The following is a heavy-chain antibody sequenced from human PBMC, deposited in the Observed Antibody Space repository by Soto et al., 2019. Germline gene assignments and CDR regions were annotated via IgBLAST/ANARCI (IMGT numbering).Heavy chain of an antibody. CDR2: IYYSGST. J-gene: IGHJ4*02. CDR3: ARVGYSYGVNFDY. Sequence: SETLSLTCTVSGGSISSYYWSWIRQPPGKGLEWIGYIYYSGSTNYNPSLKSRVTISVDTSKNQFSLKLSSVTAADTAVYYCARVGYSYGVNFDYWGQGTLVTVSS. CDR1: GGSISSYY. D-gene: IGHD5-18*01. V-gene: IGHV4-59*01.